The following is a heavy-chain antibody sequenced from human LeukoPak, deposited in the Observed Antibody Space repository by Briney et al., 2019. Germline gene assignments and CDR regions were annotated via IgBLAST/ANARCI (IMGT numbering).Heavy chain of an antibody. CDR1: GGSISSNNW. J-gene: IGHJ6*03. Sequence: SETLSLTCAVSGGSISSNNWWSWVRQPPGKGLEWIGEIYHSECTNYNPSLKSRVTISVDKSKNQFSLKLSSVTAADTAVYYCARNNYYYYYYMDVWGKGTTVAVSS. V-gene: IGHV4-4*02. CDR2: IYHSECT. CDR3: ARNNYYYYYYMDV.